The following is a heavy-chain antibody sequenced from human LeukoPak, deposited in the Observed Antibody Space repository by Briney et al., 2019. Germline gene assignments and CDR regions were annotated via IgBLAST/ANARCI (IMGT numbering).Heavy chain of an antibody. CDR2: INSDGSST. V-gene: IGHV3-74*01. CDR1: GFTFSSYW. J-gene: IGHJ4*02. CDR3: ARNYCSSTSCYNGVDY. Sequence: PGGSLRLSCAASGFTFSSYWMHWVRQAPGKGLVWVSRINSDGSSTSYADSVKGRFAISRDNAKNTLYLQMNSLRAEDTAVYYCARNYCSSTSCYNGVDYWGQGTLVTVSS. D-gene: IGHD2-2*02.